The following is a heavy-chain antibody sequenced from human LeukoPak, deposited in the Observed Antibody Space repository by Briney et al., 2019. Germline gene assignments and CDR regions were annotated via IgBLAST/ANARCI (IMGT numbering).Heavy chain of an antibody. D-gene: IGHD6-13*01. V-gene: IGHV3-9*01. Sequence: GGSLRLSCAASGFTFDDYAMHWVRQAPGKCLEWVSGISWNSGSIGYADSVKGRFTISRDNAKNSLYLQMNSLRAEDTALYYCAKVGVAAAGPFDYWGQGTLVTVSS. CDR3: AKVGVAAAGPFDY. CDR2: ISWNSGSI. J-gene: IGHJ4*02. CDR1: GFTFDDYA.